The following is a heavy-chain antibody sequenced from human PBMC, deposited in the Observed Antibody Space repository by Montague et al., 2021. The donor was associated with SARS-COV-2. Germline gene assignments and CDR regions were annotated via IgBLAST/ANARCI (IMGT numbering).Heavy chain of an antibody. CDR3: AHRDSGRIAAAGFDY. CDR2: IYWDDDK. V-gene: IGHV2-5*02. D-gene: IGHD6-13*01. J-gene: IGHJ4*02. Sequence: PALVKPTQTLTLTCTFSGFSLSTSGVGVGWIRQPPGKALEWLALIYWDDDKRYSPSLKSRLTITKDTSKNQVVLTMTNMDPVDTATDYCAHRDSGRIAAAGFDYWGQGTLVTVSS. CDR1: GFSLSTSGVG.